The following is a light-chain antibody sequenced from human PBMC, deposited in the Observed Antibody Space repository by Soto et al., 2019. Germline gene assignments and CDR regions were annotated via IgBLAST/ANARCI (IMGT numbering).Light chain of an antibody. CDR1: QTISNW. CDR2: RAS. J-gene: IGKJ1*01. V-gene: IGKV1-5*03. Sequence: DIQMTQSPSTLSASVGDRVTITCRASQTISNWLAWYQQKPGEAPKLLIYRASSLESGAPSRFSGSGSGTEFTLTISSLQPDDFATYYCQHFNIYSWTFGQGTKVDIK. CDR3: QHFNIYSWT.